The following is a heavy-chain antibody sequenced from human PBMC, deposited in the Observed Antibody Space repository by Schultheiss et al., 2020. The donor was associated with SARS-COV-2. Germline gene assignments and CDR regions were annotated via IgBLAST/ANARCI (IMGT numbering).Heavy chain of an antibody. CDR2: ISSSGSTI. V-gene: IGHV3-48*04. Sequence: GESLKISCAASGFTFSSYSMNWVRQAPGKGLEWVSYISSSGSTIYYADSVKGRFTISRDNAKNSLYLQMNSLRAEDTAVYYCARVGADGDSSEGGYYYYYYGMDVWGQGTTVTVSS. CDR1: GFTFSSYS. J-gene: IGHJ6*02. CDR3: ARVGADGDSSEGGYYYYYYGMDV. D-gene: IGHD3-22*01.